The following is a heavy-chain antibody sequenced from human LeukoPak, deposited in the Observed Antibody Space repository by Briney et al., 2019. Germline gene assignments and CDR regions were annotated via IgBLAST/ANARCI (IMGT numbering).Heavy chain of an antibody. V-gene: IGHV1-8*01. Sequence: GASVKVSCKASGYTFTSYDINWVRQATGQGLEWIGWMNPNSGNTGYAQKFQGRVTMTRNTSISTAYMELSSLRSGDTAVYYCARGLDYYGSESYYFYYGMDVWGQGTTVTVSS. CDR3: ARGLDYYGSESYYFYYGMDV. CDR1: GYTFTSYD. D-gene: IGHD3-10*01. J-gene: IGHJ6*02. CDR2: MNPNSGNT.